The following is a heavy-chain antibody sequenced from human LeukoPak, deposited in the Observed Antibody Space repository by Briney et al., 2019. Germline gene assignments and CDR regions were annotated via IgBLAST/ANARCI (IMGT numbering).Heavy chain of an antibody. Sequence: SETLSLTCTVSGGSIRGCSHYWAWIRQPPGKGLEWIGSIYYSGSTYYNPSLENRVTISIDTSKNHFSLKLSSLSAADTSVYYCAKRDDSGGNLVDLWGQGTLVTVS. V-gene: IGHV4-39*02. J-gene: IGHJ4*02. CDR1: GGSIRGCSHY. D-gene: IGHD3-22*01. CDR2: IYYSGST. CDR3: AKRDDSGGNLVDL.